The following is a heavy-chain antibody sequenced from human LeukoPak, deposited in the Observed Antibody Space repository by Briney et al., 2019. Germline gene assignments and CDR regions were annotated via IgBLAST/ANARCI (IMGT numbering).Heavy chain of an antibody. Sequence: GGSLRLSCAASGFTFDDYAMHWVRQAPGKGLEWVSGISWNSGSIGYADSVKGRFTISRDNAKNSLYLQMNSLRAEDTALYYCAKEGYYGSGNTLDYWGQGTLVTVSS. V-gene: IGHV3-9*01. D-gene: IGHD3-10*01. CDR2: ISWNSGSI. CDR1: GFTFDDYA. J-gene: IGHJ4*02. CDR3: AKEGYYGSGNTLDY.